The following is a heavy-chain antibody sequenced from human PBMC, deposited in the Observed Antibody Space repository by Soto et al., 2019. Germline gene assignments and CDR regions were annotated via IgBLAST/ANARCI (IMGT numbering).Heavy chain of an antibody. Sequence: GGALRISCAASGFTFSSYRMNWVRQAPGKGLEWVSYISSSSSTIYYADSVKGRFTISRDNAKNSLYLQMTSLRAEDTAVYYYSRDSHYKILLHDAFVIWGQGTMVTVS. CDR1: GFTFSSYR. V-gene: IGHV3-48*01. CDR3: SRDSHYKILLHDAFVI. D-gene: IGHD3-9*01. CDR2: ISSSSSTI. J-gene: IGHJ3*02.